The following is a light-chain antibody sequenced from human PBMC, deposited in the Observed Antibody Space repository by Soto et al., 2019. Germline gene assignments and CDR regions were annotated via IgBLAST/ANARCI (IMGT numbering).Light chain of an antibody. J-gene: IGKJ5*01. CDR2: DAS. V-gene: IGKV3-20*01. CDR3: QQYGSSVT. CDR1: QFVTSGH. Sequence: EIVCTQSPGTLSVSSGEGATLSCRASQFVTSGHLAWYQQKPGQAPRLLIYDASTRATGIPDRFSGSGSGTDFSLTISRLEPEDFAVYYCQQYGSSVTFGQGTRLEIK.